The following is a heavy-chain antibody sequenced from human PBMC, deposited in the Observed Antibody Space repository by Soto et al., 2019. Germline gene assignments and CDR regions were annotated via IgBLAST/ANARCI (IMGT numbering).Heavy chain of an antibody. V-gene: IGHV4-39*01. CDR3: ARGATVTTAYYYYGMDV. D-gene: IGHD4-17*01. J-gene: IGHJ6*02. CDR1: GDSITSSSHY. Sequence: SETLSLTCTVSGDSITSSSHYWGWIRQPPGKGLECIANIYYDGNTYYNPSLKSRVAISLDTSKNQFSLRLNSVTAADTAVYYCARGATVTTAYYYYGMDVWGQGTTVTVSS. CDR2: IYYDGNT.